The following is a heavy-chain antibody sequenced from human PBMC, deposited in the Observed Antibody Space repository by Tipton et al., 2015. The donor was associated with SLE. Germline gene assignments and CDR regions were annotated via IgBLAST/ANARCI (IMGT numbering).Heavy chain of an antibody. CDR3: ARSPQWEPPTFDV. D-gene: IGHD1-26*01. Sequence: QSGAEVKKPGASVKVSCQASGYSFTTYGISWVRQAPRQGLEWIGWISPYNGNSIYAQKLQGRVTMTTDTSTSTAYMELRSLRSDDTAVYYCARSPQWEPPTFDVWGQGTMVTVSS. CDR2: ISPYNGNS. V-gene: IGHV1-18*01. CDR1: GYSFTTYG. J-gene: IGHJ3*01.